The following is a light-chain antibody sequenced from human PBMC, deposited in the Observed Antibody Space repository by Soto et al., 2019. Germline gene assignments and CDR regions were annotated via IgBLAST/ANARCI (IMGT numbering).Light chain of an antibody. CDR1: SSNIGAGYD. CDR3: QAYDDGLSGSV. V-gene: IGLV1-40*01. Sequence: QSVLTQPPSVSGAAGESVTISCSGSSSNIGAGYDVHWYQQFPGGAPNSLIFGNYNRPSGVPNRFSGSRSGSSASLAIAGLQPEDDAFYYCQAYDDGLSGSVFGTGTKVTVL. CDR2: GNY. J-gene: IGLJ1*01.